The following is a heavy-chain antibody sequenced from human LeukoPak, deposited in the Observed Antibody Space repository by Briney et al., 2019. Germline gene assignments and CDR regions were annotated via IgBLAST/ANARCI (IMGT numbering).Heavy chain of an antibody. D-gene: IGHD3-22*01. CDR1: GFTFDDYA. V-gene: IGHV3-9*01. Sequence: GRSLRLSCAASGFTFDDYAMHWVRQAPRKGLEWVSGISWNSGSIGYADSVKGRFTISRDNAKNSLYLQMNSLRAEDTALYYCAKGSSGYYNRFDPWGQGTLVTVSS. CDR2: ISWNSGSI. CDR3: AKGSSGYYNRFDP. J-gene: IGHJ5*02.